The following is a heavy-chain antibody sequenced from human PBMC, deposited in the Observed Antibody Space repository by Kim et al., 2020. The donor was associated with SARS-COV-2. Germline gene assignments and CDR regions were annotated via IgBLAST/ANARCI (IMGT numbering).Heavy chain of an antibody. Sequence: ASVKVSCKASGYTFSSFNMNWVRQAPGQGLEWVGFIDTNSGNPTYAQGFTGRVVFSLDTSVTTAYLQINNLKAEDTAVYYCARDNGYCSGGKCYASFDVWGQGTMVTVSS. D-gene: IGHD2-15*01. V-gene: IGHV7-4-1*02. CDR3: ARDNGYCSGGKCYASFDV. CDR1: GYTFSSFN. J-gene: IGHJ3*01. CDR2: IDTNSGNP.